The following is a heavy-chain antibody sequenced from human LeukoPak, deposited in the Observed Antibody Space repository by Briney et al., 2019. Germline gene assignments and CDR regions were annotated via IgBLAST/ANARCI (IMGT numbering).Heavy chain of an antibody. Sequence: PGGSLRPSCVASGFTFSDYAMNWVRQAPGKGLEWVSTFKTKYNQVYYAESVRGRFTISTDNSEKTVYLQMNSLRVEDTALYYCARSVPDYTRFDYWGQGALVTVSS. CDR1: GFTFSDYA. CDR3: ARSVPDYTRFDY. D-gene: IGHD4-11*01. J-gene: IGHJ4*02. V-gene: IGHV3-23*05. CDR2: FKTKYNQV.